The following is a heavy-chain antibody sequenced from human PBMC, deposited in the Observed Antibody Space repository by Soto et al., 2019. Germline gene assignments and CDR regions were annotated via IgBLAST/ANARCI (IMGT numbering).Heavy chain of an antibody. J-gene: IGHJ5*02. D-gene: IGHD3-3*01. Sequence: QTGGSLRLSCAASGFTFSSYWMSWVRQAPGKGLEWVANIKQDGSEKYYVDSVKGRFTISRDNAKNSLYLQMNSLRAEDTAVYYCARDLMNYDFWSGYQTPRGWFDPWGQGTLVTVSS. V-gene: IGHV3-7*03. CDR3: ARDLMNYDFWSGYQTPRGWFDP. CDR1: GFTFSSYW. CDR2: IKQDGSEK.